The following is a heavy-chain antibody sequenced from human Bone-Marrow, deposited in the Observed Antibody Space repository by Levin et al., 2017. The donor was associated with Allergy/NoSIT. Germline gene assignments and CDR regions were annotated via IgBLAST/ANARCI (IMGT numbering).Heavy chain of an antibody. CDR2: IRSKAYGGTT. CDR1: GFTFGDYA. Sequence: PGGSLRLSCTASGFTFGDYAMSWVRQAPGKGLEWVGFIRSKAYGGTTEYAASVKGRFTISRDDSKSIAYLQMNSLKTEDTAVYYCTRDLPFWSGYQTHPGDYWGQGTLVTVSS. D-gene: IGHD3-3*01. J-gene: IGHJ4*02. CDR3: TRDLPFWSGYQTHPGDY. V-gene: IGHV3-49*04.